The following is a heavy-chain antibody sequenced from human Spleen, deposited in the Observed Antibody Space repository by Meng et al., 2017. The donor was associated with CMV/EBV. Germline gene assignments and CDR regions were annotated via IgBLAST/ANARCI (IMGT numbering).Heavy chain of an antibody. V-gene: IGHV1-69*12. Sequence: QVQLVQSGAEVKKPGSSVKVSCKASGGTFSSYAISWVRQAPGQGLEWMGGIIPIFGTANYAQKFQGRVTITADESTSTAYMELSSLRSEDTAVYYCAKEVTMVRGVMGYFNYWGQGTLVTVSS. J-gene: IGHJ4*02. CDR3: AKEVTMVRGVMGYFNY. CDR2: IIPIFGTA. D-gene: IGHD3-10*01. CDR1: GGTFSSYA.